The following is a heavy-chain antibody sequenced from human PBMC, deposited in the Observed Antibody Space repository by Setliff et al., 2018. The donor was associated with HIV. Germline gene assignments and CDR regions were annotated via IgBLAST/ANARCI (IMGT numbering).Heavy chain of an antibody. CDR2: INHSGST. J-gene: IGHJ5*02. CDR3: ASRVYYYDSNNFLREEGFDP. V-gene: IGHV4-34*01. D-gene: IGHD3-22*01. CDR1: GGSFSGYY. Sequence: SETLSLTCAVYGGSFSGYYWSWIRQPPGKGLEWIGEINHSGSTNYNPSLKSRVTMAVDTSKNQFSLNLTSVTAADTAVYYCASRVYYYDSNNFLREEGFDPWGQGTLVTVSS.